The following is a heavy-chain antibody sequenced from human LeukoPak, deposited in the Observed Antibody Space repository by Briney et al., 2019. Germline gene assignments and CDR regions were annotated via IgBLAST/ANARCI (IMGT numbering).Heavy chain of an antibody. CDR3: ARVRGPGYYDFWSGYSPKPCYYGMDV. CDR1: GGSISSYY. J-gene: IGHJ6*02. Sequence: SSETLSLTCTVSGGSISSYYWSWIRQPPGKGLEWIGYIYYSGSTNYNPSLKSRVTISVDTSKNQFSLKLSSVTAADTAVYYCARVRGPGYYDFWSGYSPKPCYYGMDVWGQGTTVTVSS. V-gene: IGHV4-59*01. CDR2: IYYSGST. D-gene: IGHD3-3*01.